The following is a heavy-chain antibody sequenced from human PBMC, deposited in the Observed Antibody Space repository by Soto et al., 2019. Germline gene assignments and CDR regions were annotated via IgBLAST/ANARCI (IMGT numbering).Heavy chain of an antibody. CDR3: TTLGATYYDILTGYYKRSDY. J-gene: IGHJ4*02. V-gene: IGHV3-15*01. D-gene: IGHD3-9*01. CDR1: GFTFSNAW. Sequence: GGSLRLSCAASGFTFSNAWMSWVRQAPGKGLEWVGRIKSKTDGGTTDYAAPVKGRFTISRDDSKNTLYLQMNSLKTEDPAVYYCTTLGATYYDILTGYYKRSDYWGQGTLVTVSS. CDR2: IKSKTDGGTT.